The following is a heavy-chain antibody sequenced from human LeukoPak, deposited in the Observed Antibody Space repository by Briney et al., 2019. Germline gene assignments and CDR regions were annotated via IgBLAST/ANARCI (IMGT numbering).Heavy chain of an antibody. CDR3: ARIPLVWSSPKGAFDI. D-gene: IGHD3-10*01. J-gene: IGHJ3*02. Sequence: SGTLSLTCAVSGGSISSSNWWSWVRQPPGKGLDWIGEIYHSGSTNYNPSLKSRVTISVDKSKNQFSLRVSSVTAADTAVYYCARIPLVWSSPKGAFDIWGQGTMVTVSS. V-gene: IGHV4-4*02. CDR2: IYHSGST. CDR1: GGSISSSNW.